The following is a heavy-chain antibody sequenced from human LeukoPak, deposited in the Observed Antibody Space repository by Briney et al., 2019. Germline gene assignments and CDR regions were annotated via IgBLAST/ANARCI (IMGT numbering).Heavy chain of an antibody. V-gene: IGHV4-39*07. J-gene: IGHJ5*02. CDR2: VYYSGST. CDR3: ARKLAYCGGDCCPFDP. CDR1: GGSISSSSYY. D-gene: IGHD2-21*02. Sequence: PSETLSLTCTVSGGSISSSSYYWGWIRQPPGKGLEWFGSVYYSGSTYYYPALKSRVPISVDTSKTQFSLKLSSVTAADTAVYYCARKLAYCGGDCCPFDPWGEGTLVTVSS.